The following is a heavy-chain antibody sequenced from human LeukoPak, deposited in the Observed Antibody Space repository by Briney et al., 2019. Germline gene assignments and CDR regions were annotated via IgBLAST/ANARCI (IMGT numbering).Heavy chain of an antibody. J-gene: IGHJ5*02. CDR3: ARSCTSCYGKGWFDP. Sequence: ASVKVSCKASGYTFTSYYMHWVRQAPGQGLEWMGIINPSGGSTSYAQKFQGRVTMTRDTSTSTVYMELSSLRSEDTAVYYCARSCTSCYGKGWFDPWGQGTLVTVSS. D-gene: IGHD2-2*01. V-gene: IGHV1-46*01. CDR2: INPSGGST. CDR1: GYTFTSYY.